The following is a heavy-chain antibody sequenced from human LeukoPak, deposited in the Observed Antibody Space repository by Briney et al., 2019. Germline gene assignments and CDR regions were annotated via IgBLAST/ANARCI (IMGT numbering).Heavy chain of an antibody. CDR3: ARDPGYSSGWTHSYYGMDV. J-gene: IGHJ6*02. CDR2: ISTYNGNT. CDR1: GYTFTSYG. D-gene: IGHD6-19*01. V-gene: IGHV1-18*01. Sequence: GASVKVSCKASGYTFTSYGISWVRQAPGQGLQWMGWISTYNGNTNYAQELQGRVTMTTDTSTGTAYMELRSLRSDDTAVYYCARDPGYSSGWTHSYYGMDVWGQGTTVTVSS.